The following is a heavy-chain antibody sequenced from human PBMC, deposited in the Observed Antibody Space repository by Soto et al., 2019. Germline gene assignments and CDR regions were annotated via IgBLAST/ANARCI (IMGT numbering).Heavy chain of an antibody. CDR3: ARSFGWYAIDH. CDR2: IHHSGST. CDR1: SGSISVEQR. J-gene: IGHJ4*02. Sequence: QMQLQESGPGLVKPSETLSLICTVSSGSISVEQRWTWVRQPPGKGLEWIGEIHHSGSTNENPSVRSRVTMSVDKSMNQFSLKLNSVTAADTAVYFCARSFGWYAIDHWGQVTLVIVSS. D-gene: IGHD6-19*01. V-gene: IGHV4-4*02.